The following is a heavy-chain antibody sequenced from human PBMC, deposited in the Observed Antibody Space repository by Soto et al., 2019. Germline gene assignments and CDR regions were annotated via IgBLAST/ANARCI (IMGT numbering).Heavy chain of an antibody. Sequence: PSETLSLTCTVSGGSISSYYWSWIRQPPGKGLEWIGYIYYSGSTNYNPSLKSRVTISVDTSKNQFSLKLSSVTAADTAVYYCARHLDYYGSGSYYKGRYYYMDVWGKGPRSPSP. V-gene: IGHV4-59*08. CDR3: ARHLDYYGSGSYYKGRYYYMDV. D-gene: IGHD3-10*01. J-gene: IGHJ6*03. CDR1: GGSISSYY. CDR2: IYYSGST.